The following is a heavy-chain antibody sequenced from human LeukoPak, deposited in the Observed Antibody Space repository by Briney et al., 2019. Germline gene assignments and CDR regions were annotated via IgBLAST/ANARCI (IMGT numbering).Heavy chain of an antibody. CDR1: GGTFSRFI. CDR2: ITPIFGTA. Sequence: ASVKVSCKAYGGTFSRFIISWVRQAPGQGFEWMGGITPIFGTANFAQKFQGRVSITADGSTSTAFMELSSLRSEDTAVYYCAREWGLESSGYYYAYWGQGTLVTVSS. V-gene: IGHV1-69*13. CDR3: AREWGLESSGYYYAY. J-gene: IGHJ4*02. D-gene: IGHD3-22*01.